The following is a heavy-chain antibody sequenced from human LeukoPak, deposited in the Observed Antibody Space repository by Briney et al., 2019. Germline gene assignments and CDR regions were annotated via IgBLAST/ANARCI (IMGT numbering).Heavy chain of an antibody. CDR2: VSGSGDTT. J-gene: IGHJ4*02. D-gene: IGHD6-19*01. CDR3: ARHGYSSGWYYFDY. CDR1: GFPFSSYA. Sequence: GGSLRLSCAASGFPFSSYAMSWVRQPPGKGLEWVSGVSGSGDTTYYADSVKGRFTISRDNAKNSLYLQMNSLRAEDTAVYYCARHGYSSGWYYFDYWGQGTLVTVSS. V-gene: IGHV3-23*01.